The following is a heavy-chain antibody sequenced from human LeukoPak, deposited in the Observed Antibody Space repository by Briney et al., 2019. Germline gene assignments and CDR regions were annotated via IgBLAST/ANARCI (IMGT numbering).Heavy chain of an antibody. Sequence: ASVKVSCKASGYTFTGYYMHWVRQAPAQGLEWMGWINPNSGDTKYAQKFQGRVTMTRDTSISTAYMELSRLRSDDTAVYYCATQRGSYVWGTDFDYWGQGTLVTVSS. D-gene: IGHD3-16*01. CDR3: ATQRGSYVWGTDFDY. V-gene: IGHV1-2*02. J-gene: IGHJ4*02. CDR2: INPNSGDT. CDR1: GYTFTGYY.